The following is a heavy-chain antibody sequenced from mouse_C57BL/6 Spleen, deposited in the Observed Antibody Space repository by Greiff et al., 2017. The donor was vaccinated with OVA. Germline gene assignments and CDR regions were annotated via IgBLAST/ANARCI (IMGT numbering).Heavy chain of an antibody. D-gene: IGHD2-5*01. V-gene: IGHV1-80*01. CDR3: ARGSYYSNYGHYAMDY. CDR1: GYAFSSYW. Sequence: QVQLKQSGAELVKPGASVKISCKASGYAFSSYWMNWVKQRPGKGLEWIGQIYPGDGDTNYNGKFKGKATLTADKSSSTAYMQLSSLTSEDSAVYFCARGSYYSNYGHYAMDYWGQGTSVTVSS. J-gene: IGHJ4*01. CDR2: IYPGDGDT.